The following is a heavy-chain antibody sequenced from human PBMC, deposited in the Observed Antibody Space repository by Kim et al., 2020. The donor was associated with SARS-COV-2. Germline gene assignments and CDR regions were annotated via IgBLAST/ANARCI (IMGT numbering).Heavy chain of an antibody. D-gene: IGHD1-26*01. CDR1: GGSISSYY. J-gene: IGHJ6*02. CDR3: ARDQAFEVGATGYYYYGMDV. Sequence: SETLSLTCTVSGGSISSYYWSWIRQPPGKGLEWIGYIYYSGSTNYNPSLKSRVTISVDTSKNQFSLKLSSVTAADTAVYYCARDQAFEVGATGYYYYGMDVWGQGTTVTVSS. CDR2: IYYSGST. V-gene: IGHV4-59*01.